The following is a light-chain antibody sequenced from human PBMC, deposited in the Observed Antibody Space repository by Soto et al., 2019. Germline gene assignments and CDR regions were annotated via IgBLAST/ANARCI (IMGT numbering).Light chain of an antibody. CDR2: DAS. CDR3: QQRSSNWPPVT. Sequence: EIVLTQSPATLSLSPGERATLSCRASQSVSSYLAWYQQKPGQAPRLLIYDASNRATGIPARFSGSGAGTDVTLTISSLEPEDFAVYYCQQRSSNWPPVTVGQGTRLEIK. CDR1: QSVSSY. V-gene: IGKV3-11*01. J-gene: IGKJ5*01.